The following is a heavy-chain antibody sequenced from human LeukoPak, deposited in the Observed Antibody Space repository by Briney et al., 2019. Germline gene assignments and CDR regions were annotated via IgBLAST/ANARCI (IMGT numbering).Heavy chain of an antibody. Sequence: GGSLRLSCAASGFTFSDYYMSWIRQAPGKGLEWVSSISSSSSYIYYADSVQGRFTISRDNAKNSLYLQMNSLRADDTAVYYCARSIVVVPAAIPGPPDYWGQGTLVTVSS. CDR1: GFTFSDYY. D-gene: IGHD2-2*01. CDR3: ARSIVVVPAAIPGPPDY. CDR2: ISSSSSYI. V-gene: IGHV3-11*06. J-gene: IGHJ4*02.